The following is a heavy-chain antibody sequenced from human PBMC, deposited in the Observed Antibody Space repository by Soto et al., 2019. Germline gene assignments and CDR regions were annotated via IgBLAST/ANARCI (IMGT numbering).Heavy chain of an antibody. CDR2: ISSNGGST. V-gene: IGHV3-64*01. J-gene: IGHJ4*02. D-gene: IGHD3-16*02. CDR3: ARAITFGGVIVIPDPLDY. CDR1: GFTFISYA. Sequence: GGSLRLSCAASGFTFISYAMHWVRQAPGKGLEYVSAISSNGGSTYYANSVKGRFTISRDNSKNTLYLQMGSLRAEDMAVYYCARAITFGGVIVIPDPLDYWGQGTLVTAPQ.